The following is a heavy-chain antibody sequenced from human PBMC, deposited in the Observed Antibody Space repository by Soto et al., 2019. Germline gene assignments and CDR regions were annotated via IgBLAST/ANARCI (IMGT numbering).Heavy chain of an antibody. J-gene: IGHJ3*02. V-gene: IGHV3-9*01. CDR2: ISWNSGSI. D-gene: IGHD2-8*01. CDR3: AKDIMVSRFDAFDI. CDR1: GFSFDDYA. Sequence: GGSLRLSCAASGFSFDDYAMHWVRQAPGKGLEWVSGISWNSGSIGYADSVRGRFTISRDNAKNSLYLQMNSLRAEDTALYYCAKDIMVSRFDAFDIWGQGTMVTVSS.